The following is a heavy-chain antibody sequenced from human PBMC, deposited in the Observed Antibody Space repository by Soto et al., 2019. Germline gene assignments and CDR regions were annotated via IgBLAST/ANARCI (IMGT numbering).Heavy chain of an antibody. CDR3: TGEVASGY. J-gene: IGHJ4*02. Sequence: QVQLVESGGGVVQPGRSLRLSCAVSGFTVSTYGMHWVRQAPGKGLEWVAVISRDGGTKYYADSVKGRFTISRDNSRNTLFIEMNSVRGGAVVVYYCTGEVASGYWGQGTLVTVSS. D-gene: IGHD2-8*02. CDR2: ISRDGGTK. V-gene: IGHV3-30*03. CDR1: GFTVSTYG.